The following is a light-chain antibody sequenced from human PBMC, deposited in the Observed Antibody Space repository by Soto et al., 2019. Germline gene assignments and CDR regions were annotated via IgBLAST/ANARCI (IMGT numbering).Light chain of an antibody. CDR3: QLYGSSPSSI. CDR2: GAS. V-gene: IGKV3-20*01. CDR1: QSVSSSY. Sequence: EIVLTQSPGTLSLSPGERATLSCRASQSVSSSYLAWYQQKPGQAPRLLIYGASSRATGIPDRFRGSGSGTDFTLTISRLETEAFAVYYCQLYGSSPSSIFGGGTKVEIK. J-gene: IGKJ4*01.